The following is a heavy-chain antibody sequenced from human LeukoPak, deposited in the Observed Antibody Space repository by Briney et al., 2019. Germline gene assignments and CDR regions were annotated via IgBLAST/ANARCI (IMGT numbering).Heavy chain of an antibody. V-gene: IGHV3-43*01. CDR1: GFTFSSYG. J-gene: IGHJ5*02. CDR2: ISWDGGST. CDR3: AKGRGSSGWWFDP. D-gene: IGHD1-26*01. Sequence: GGSLRLSCAASGFTFSSYGMHWVRQAPGKGLEWVSLISWDGGSTYYADSVKGRFTISRDNSKNSLYLQMNSLRTEDTALYYCAKGRGSSGWWFDPWGQGTLVTVSS.